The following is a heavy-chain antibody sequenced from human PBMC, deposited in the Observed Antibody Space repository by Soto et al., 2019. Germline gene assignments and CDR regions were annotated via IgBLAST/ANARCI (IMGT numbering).Heavy chain of an antibody. D-gene: IGHD3-22*01. V-gene: IGHV3-74*01. CDR1: GFTFSSYW. CDR2: INSDGSST. CDR3: ARDYYDSSGYPWMFDY. Sequence: GGSLRLSCAASGFTFSSYWMPWARQAPGKGLVWVSRINSDGSSTSNAESVKGRFTISRDNAKNKLYQQMNSRRAEKKTMKNCARDYYDSSGYPWMFDYWGQGTLVPVSS. J-gene: IGHJ4*02.